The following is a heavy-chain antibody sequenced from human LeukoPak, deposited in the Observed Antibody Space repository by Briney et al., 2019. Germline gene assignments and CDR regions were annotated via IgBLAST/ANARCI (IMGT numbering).Heavy chain of an antibody. CDR2: INPNSGGT. CDR3: ARDLTSGWYGESYCFDY. J-gene: IGHJ4*02. CDR1: GYTFTGYY. D-gene: IGHD6-19*01. Sequence: GASVKVSCKASGYTFTGYYMHWVRQAPGQGLEWMGWINPNSGGTNYAQKFQGRVTMTRDTSISTAYMELSRLRSDDPAVYYCARDLTSGWYGESYCFDYWGQGTLVTVSS. V-gene: IGHV1-2*02.